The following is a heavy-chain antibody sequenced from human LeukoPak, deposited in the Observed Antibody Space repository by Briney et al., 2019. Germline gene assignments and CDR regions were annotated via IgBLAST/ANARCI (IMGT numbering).Heavy chain of an antibody. D-gene: IGHD5-18*01. CDR1: GASISIGSYH. V-gene: IGHV4-61*02. J-gene: IGHJ6*03. CDR3: ARDVDGYGHMDV. CDR2: VFTGGGT. Sequence: PSQTLSLTCTVSGASISIGSYHWSWIRQPAGKGLEWIGRVFTGGGTYFNPSLKSRVTLSIDTSKNQFSLRLTSVTAADTAVYCCARDVDGYGHMDVWGKGTTVTVSS.